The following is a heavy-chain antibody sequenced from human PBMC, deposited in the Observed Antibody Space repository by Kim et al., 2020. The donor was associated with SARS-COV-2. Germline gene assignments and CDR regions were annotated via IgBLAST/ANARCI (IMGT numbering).Heavy chain of an antibody. D-gene: IGHD3-16*02. CDR1: GYTFTSYA. V-gene: IGHV7-4-1*02. CDR3: ASLRLGELSLGLYNWFEP. Sequence: ASVKVSCKASGYTFTSYAMNWVRQAPGQGLEWMGWINTNTGNPTYAQGFTGRFVFSLDTSVSTAYLQISTLKAEDTAVFYCASLRLGELSLGLYNWFEPWGQGTLVTVFS. CDR2: INTNTGNP. J-gene: IGHJ5*02.